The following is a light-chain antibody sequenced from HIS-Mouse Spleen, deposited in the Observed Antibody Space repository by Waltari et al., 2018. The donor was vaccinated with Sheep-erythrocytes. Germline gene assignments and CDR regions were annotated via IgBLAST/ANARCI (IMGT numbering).Light chain of an antibody. CDR1: SSDVGGYNY. CDR2: DVS. Sequence: SALTQPRSVSGSPGQSVTISCTGTSSDVGGYNYASWYQQHPGKAPKLMIYDVSKRPSGVPDRFSGSKSGNTASLTISGLQAEDEADYYCCSYAGSYNYVFGTGTKVTVL. J-gene: IGLJ1*01. V-gene: IGLV2-11*01. CDR3: CSYAGSYNYV.